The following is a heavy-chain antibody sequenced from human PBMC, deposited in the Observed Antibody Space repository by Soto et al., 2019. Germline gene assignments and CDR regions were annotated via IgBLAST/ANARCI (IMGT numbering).Heavy chain of an antibody. D-gene: IGHD3-10*01. CDR1: GYAFTGYY. V-gene: IGHV1-2*04. CDR2: INPNSGGT. Sequence: GASVKVSCKASGYAFTGYYMHWVRQAPGQGLEWMGWINPNSGGTNYAQKFQGWVTMTRDTSISTAYMELSRLRSDDTAVYYCARGGELELLSGRVLLWFGESNYYFDYWGQGTLVTVSS. CDR3: ARGGELELLSGRVLLWFGESNYYFDY. J-gene: IGHJ4*02.